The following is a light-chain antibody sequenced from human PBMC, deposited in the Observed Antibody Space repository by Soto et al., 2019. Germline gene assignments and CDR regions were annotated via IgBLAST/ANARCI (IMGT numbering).Light chain of an antibody. CDR3: QQHAGSPGALT. CDR2: GAY. CDR1: ETVSSSY. Sequence: EVVLTQSPATLSLSPGERATLSCGASETVSSSYLAWYQQRPGQAPRPLIYGAYTSAIGVPDRFSGSGSGTDFTLTISRLEPEDFAVYYCQQHAGSPGALTFGGGTRVEIK. J-gene: IGKJ4*01. V-gene: IGKV3-20*01.